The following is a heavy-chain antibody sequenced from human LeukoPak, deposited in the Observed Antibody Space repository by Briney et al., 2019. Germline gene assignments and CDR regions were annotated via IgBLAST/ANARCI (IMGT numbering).Heavy chain of an antibody. D-gene: IGHD3-22*01. Sequence: GGSLRLSCAASGFTFSRYAMHWVRQAPGKGLEWVAVISYDGSNKYYADSVKGRFTISRDNSKNTLYLQMNSLRAEDTAVYYCARDRPMYYYDSSGYSSHYYYYGMDVWGQGTTVTVSS. V-gene: IGHV3-30-3*01. CDR2: ISYDGSNK. J-gene: IGHJ6*02. CDR1: GFTFSRYA. CDR3: ARDRPMYYYDSSGYSSHYYYYGMDV.